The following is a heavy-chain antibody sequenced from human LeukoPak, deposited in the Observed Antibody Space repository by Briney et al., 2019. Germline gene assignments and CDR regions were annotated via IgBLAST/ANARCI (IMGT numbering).Heavy chain of an antibody. CDR3: VREDVDTSFDY. CDR1: GLAFVDYA. V-gene: IGHV3-23*01. J-gene: IGHJ4*01. D-gene: IGHD5-18*01. CDR2: ISGDGSRT. Sequence: GGSLGLSCAASGLAFVDYAMNWVRQAPGKGLEWVSAISGDGSRTYYIDSVKGRFTISRDTSKNTLYLHLNSLRAEDTAVYYCVREDVDTSFDYWGHGTLVTVSS.